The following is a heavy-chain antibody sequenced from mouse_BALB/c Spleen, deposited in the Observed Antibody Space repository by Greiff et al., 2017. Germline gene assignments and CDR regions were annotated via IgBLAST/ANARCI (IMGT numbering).Heavy chain of an antibody. CDR3: TRFYGSSYGYFDV. Sequence: VQLQQPGAELVKPGASVKMSCKASGYTFTSYWMHWVKQRPGQGLEWIGVIDPSDSYTSYNQKFKGKATLTVDTSSSTAYMQLSSLTSEDSAVYYCTRFYGSSYGYFDVWGAGTTVTVSS. CDR1: GYTFTSYW. CDR2: IDPSDSYT. D-gene: IGHD1-1*01. V-gene: IGHV1S127*01. J-gene: IGHJ1*01.